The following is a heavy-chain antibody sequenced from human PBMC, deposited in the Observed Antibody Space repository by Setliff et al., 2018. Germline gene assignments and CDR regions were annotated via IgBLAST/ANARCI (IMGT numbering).Heavy chain of an antibody. V-gene: IGHV1-69*06. D-gene: IGHD3-22*01. Sequence: VASVKVSCKASGYTSLNYGIRWVRQAPGQGLEWMGGFIPSFGTANYAQKFQGRLMITADKSTNTAFMQRSSLRSDDTAVYYCVREGVDSRSSTDYRYYMDVWGKGTTVTVSS. CDR3: VREGVDSRSSTDYRYYMDV. CDR1: GYTSLNYG. CDR2: FIPSFGTA. J-gene: IGHJ6*03.